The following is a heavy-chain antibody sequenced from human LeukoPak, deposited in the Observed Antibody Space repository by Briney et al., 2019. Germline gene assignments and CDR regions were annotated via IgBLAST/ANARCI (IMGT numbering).Heavy chain of an antibody. J-gene: IGHJ4*02. CDR2: VSGSGSIM. Sequence: GGSLRLSRAASGFAFSDYYMSWIRQAPGKGLEWVSYVSGSGSIMYYADSVKGRFTISRDNAKNSLYLQMNSLRAEDTAVYYCASRIRYCSSTSCLDYWGQGTLVTVSS. CDR1: GFAFSDYY. D-gene: IGHD2-2*01. CDR3: ASRIRYCSSTSCLDY. V-gene: IGHV3-11*01.